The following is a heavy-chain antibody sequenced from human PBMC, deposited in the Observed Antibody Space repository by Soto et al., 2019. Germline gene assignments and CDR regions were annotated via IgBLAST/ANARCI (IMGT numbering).Heavy chain of an antibody. Sequence: GGSLRLSCAASGFTFSSYGMHWVRQAPGKGLEWVAVISYDGSNKYYADSVKGRFTISRDNSKNTLYLQMNSLGAEDTAVYYCAKDRVYHQKTTTFTDYWGQGT. CDR3: AKDRVYHQKTTTFTDY. D-gene: IGHD1-26*01. V-gene: IGHV3-30*18. CDR2: ISYDGSNK. CDR1: GFTFSSYG. J-gene: IGHJ4*02.